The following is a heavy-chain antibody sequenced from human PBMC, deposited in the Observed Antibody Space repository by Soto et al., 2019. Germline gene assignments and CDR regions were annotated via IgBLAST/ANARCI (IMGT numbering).Heavy chain of an antibody. CDR1: GFTFSLYT. D-gene: IGHD6-13*01. CDR3: AKDMGSSWYSARGNYYYGMDV. V-gene: IGHV3-43*02. Sequence: GESLKISCAASGFTFSLYTMSWVRQAPGKGLEWVSGIYGSASNTYYADSVKGRFTISRDNSKNSLYLQMNSLRTEDTALYYCAKDMGSSWYSARGNYYYGMDVWGQGTTVTVSS. J-gene: IGHJ6*02. CDR2: IYGSASNT.